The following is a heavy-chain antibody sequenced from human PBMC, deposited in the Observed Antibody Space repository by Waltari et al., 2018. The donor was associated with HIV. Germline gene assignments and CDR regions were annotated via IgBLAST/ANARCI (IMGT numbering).Heavy chain of an antibody. V-gene: IGHV4-39*01. CDR2: IYYSGST. J-gene: IGHJ3*02. CDR3: ARQGYYYDSSGYYTGAFDI. CDR1: GGSISSSSHY. Sequence: QLQLQESGPGLVKPSETLSLTCTVSGGSISSSSHYWGWLRQPPGKGLEWIGSIYYSGSTYYNPSLKSRVTISVDTSKNQFSLKLSSVTAADTAVYYCARQGYYYDSSGYYTGAFDIWGQGTVVTVSS. D-gene: IGHD3-22*01.